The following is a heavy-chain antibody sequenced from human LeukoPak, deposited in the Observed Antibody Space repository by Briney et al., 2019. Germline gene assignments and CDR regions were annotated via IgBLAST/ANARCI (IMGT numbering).Heavy chain of an antibody. V-gene: IGHV1-2*02. Sequence: GASVKVSCKASGYTFTGYYMHWVRQAPGQGLEWKGWINPNSGGTNYAQKFQGRVTMTRDTSISTAYMELSRLRSDDTAVYYCARELQEMATPTTDYWGQGTLVTVSS. CDR1: GYTFTGYY. J-gene: IGHJ4*02. CDR2: INPNSGGT. CDR3: ARELQEMATPTTDY. D-gene: IGHD5-24*01.